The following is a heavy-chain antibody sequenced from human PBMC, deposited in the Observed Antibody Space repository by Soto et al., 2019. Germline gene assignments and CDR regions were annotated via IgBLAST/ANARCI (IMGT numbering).Heavy chain of an antibody. J-gene: IGHJ4*02. CDR2: ISYDGNVA. CDR1: GFTISNYG. Sequence: QVQLVESEGGVVQPGRSLRLSCTASGFTISNYGMHWVRQAPGKGVEWVTVISYDGNVAYYADSVKGRITSSRDNSKNTQYQQNNRLRTEDTAVYYSAKEGRITNWYFDYWGQGTLVTVSP. CDR3: AKEGRITNWYFDY. V-gene: IGHV3-30*18. D-gene: IGHD1-1*01.